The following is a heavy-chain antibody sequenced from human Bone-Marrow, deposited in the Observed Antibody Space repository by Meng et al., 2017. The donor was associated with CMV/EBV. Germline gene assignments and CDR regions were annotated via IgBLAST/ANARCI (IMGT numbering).Heavy chain of an antibody. J-gene: IGHJ5*02. CDR3: ARGNGVRGNWFDP. Sequence: ASVKVSCKASGYTFTNYGISWVRQAPGQGLEWMGWISAYNGNTDYAQKFQGRVSMTTDSSTSTAFMELRSLRSDDTAVYYCARGNGVRGNWFDPWGQGTLVTVSS. V-gene: IGHV1-18*01. CDR2: ISAYNGNT. CDR1: GYTFTNYG. D-gene: IGHD2-8*01.